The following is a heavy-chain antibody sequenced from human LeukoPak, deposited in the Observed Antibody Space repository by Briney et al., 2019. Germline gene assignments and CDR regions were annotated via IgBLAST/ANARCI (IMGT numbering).Heavy chain of an antibody. CDR3: SRDGYNTFDS. V-gene: IGHV3-21*01. D-gene: IGHD5-24*01. J-gene: IGHJ4*02. CDR1: GFTFSSFG. Sequence: GGSLRLSCAASGFTFSSFGMNWVRGAPGKGVGGGSSMSSSSSYVYYAETGKGRVTISRDNAKNSPYLQINRLRAKARSGYYLSRDGYNTFDSWGQGPLVTVSS. CDR2: MSSSSSYV.